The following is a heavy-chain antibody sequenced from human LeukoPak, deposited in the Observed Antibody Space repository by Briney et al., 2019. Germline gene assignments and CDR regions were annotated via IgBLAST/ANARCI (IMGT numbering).Heavy chain of an antibody. D-gene: IGHD6-13*01. CDR2: IIPIFGTA. CDR3: ARSFYSSSWSGYFDL. CDR1: GGTFSSYA. V-gene: IGHV1-69*13. Sequence: SVKVSCKASGGTFSSYATSWVRQAPGQGLEWMGGIIPIFGTANYAQKFQGRVTITADESTSTAYMELSSLRSEDTAVYYRARSFYSSSWSGYFDLWGRGTLVTVSS. J-gene: IGHJ2*01.